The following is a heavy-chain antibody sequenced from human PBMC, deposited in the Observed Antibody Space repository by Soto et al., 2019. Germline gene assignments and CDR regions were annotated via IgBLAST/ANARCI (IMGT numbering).Heavy chain of an antibody. CDR2: ISPSGSNT. CDR1: GFTFSDYH. CDR3: ARGHWQLEL. D-gene: IGHD6-6*01. Sequence: QVQLVESGGGLVNPGGSLRLSCAASGFTFSDYHMSWIRQAPGKGLEWVSYISPSGSNTYYADSVKGRFTSSRDNAKTSLYLQMNSLRVEDTAVYFCARGHWQLELWGQGTLVTVSS. J-gene: IGHJ1*01. V-gene: IGHV3-11*01.